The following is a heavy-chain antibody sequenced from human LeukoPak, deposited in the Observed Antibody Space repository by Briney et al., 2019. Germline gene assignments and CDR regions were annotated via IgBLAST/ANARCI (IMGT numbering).Heavy chain of an antibody. Sequence: SETLSLTCTVSGGSISSYYWSWIRQPPGKGLEWIGYIYYSGSTNYNPSLKSRVTISVDTSKNPFSLKLSSVTAADTAVYYCAGFYGADGYFDDWGQGTLVTVSS. V-gene: IGHV4-59*08. CDR1: GGSISSYY. J-gene: IGHJ4*02. D-gene: IGHD4-17*01. CDR3: AGFYGADGYFDD. CDR2: IYYSGST.